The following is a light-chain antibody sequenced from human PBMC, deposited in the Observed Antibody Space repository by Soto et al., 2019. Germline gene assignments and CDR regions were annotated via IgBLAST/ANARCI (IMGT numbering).Light chain of an antibody. CDR1: SSNIGNNY. CDR3: GTWDSSLSAGV. CDR2: DNN. Sequence: QSVLTQPPPVSAAPGQKVTISCSGSSSNIGNNYVSWYQQLPGIAPKLLIYDNNKRPSGIPDRFSGSKSGTSATLGITGLQTGDEADYYCGTWDSSLSAGVFGGGTKLTVL. J-gene: IGLJ2*01. V-gene: IGLV1-51*01.